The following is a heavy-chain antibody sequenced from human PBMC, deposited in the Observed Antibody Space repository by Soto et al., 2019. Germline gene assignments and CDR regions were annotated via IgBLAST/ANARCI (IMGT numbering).Heavy chain of an antibody. CDR3: TRGGRDLDF. J-gene: IGHJ4*02. CDR1: GFDFPGFW. V-gene: IGHV3-7*04. Sequence: VQVVESGGTLVQPGGSLRLSCEVSGFDFPGFWMNWVRQAPGKGLEWVANINHGGSETNFLDSVKGRFTISRDNAKSTRDLQMNSLRVEDTAVYYCTRGGRDLDFWGQGTVVIVSS. D-gene: IGHD2-21*02. CDR2: INHGGSET.